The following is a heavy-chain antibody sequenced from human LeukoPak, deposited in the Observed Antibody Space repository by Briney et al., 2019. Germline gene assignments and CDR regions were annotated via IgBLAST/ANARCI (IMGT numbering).Heavy chain of an antibody. J-gene: IGHJ6*04. CDR3: AREVLVYGLDV. CDR1: GYDFTGHY. D-gene: IGHD3-3*02. V-gene: IGHV1-2*02. Sequence: ASVRVSCKASGYDFTGHYIHWVRQAPGQGLEWMGWINPSSGVTIYTQKFQGRVTMNRDTAISTAYMELRRLKSDDTAVYYCAREVLVYGLDVWGNGTTVIVSA. CDR2: INPSSGVT.